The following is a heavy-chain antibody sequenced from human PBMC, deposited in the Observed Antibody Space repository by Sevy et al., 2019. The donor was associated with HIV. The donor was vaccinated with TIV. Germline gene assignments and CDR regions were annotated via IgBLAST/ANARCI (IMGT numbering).Heavy chain of an antibody. CDR1: GYTFSNYW. Sequence: GESLKTSCKGSGYTFSNYWFGWVRQMPGKGLEWMGVIYPGDSVTRYSPSFQGQVTMSADKSTSTAYLQWSSLKTSDTAIYCCARYPIVVVPAAEYYFDYRGQGTLVTVSS. CDR3: ARYPIVVVPAAEYYFDY. D-gene: IGHD2-2*01. CDR2: IYPGDSVT. J-gene: IGHJ4*02. V-gene: IGHV5-51*01.